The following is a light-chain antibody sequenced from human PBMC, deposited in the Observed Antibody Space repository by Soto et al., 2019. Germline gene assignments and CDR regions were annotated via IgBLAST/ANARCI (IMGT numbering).Light chain of an antibody. J-gene: IGLJ3*02. V-gene: IGLV1-40*01. Sequence: QLVLTQPPSVSGAPGQRVTISCTWSSSNIGAGYDVHWYQQLPGAAPKLLIHANSHRPSGVPDRFSGSRSGTSASLAITGLQGEDEADYFCQTYDSSLSGSLFGGGTKVTVL. CDR2: ANS. CDR1: SSNIGAGYD. CDR3: QTYDSSLSGSL.